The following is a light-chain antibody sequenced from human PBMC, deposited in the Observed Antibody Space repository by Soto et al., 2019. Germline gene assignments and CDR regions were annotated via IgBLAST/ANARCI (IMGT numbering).Light chain of an antibody. CDR1: SSDIGGYSY. CDR3: SSYAGSKNLV. V-gene: IGLV2-8*01. J-gene: IGLJ2*01. Sequence: QSALTQPPSASGSPGQSVTISCTGTSSDIGGYSYVSWYQQHPGKTPKLMIYEVNKRPSGVPDRFSGSKSGNTASLTVSGLQAEDEADYYCSSYAGSKNLVFGGGTKVTVL. CDR2: EVN.